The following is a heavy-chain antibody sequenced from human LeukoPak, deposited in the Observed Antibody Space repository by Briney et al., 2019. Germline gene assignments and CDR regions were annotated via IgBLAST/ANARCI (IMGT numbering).Heavy chain of an antibody. V-gene: IGHV3-30*18. D-gene: IGHD2-21*02. Sequence: GGTLRLSCAASGFTPSTYGMHWVRQAPGKGQWWVAVITSDGSNKMYADSGKGRFPISRDGPKNTLYLQSNSLKPEDTAVIFCAKPQMTANWFYFLSSGDGALGTVS. CDR1: GFTPSTYG. J-gene: IGHJ5*01. CDR3: AKPQMTANWFYFLS. CDR2: ITSDGSNK.